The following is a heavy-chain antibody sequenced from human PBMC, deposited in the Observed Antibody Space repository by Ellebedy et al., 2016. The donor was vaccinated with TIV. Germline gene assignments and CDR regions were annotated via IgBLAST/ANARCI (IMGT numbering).Heavy chain of an antibody. D-gene: IGHD2/OR15-2a*01. CDR3: ARNVDAFSVYSGMDV. Sequence: GGSLRLSXAASGFTFSSYAMSWVRQAPGKGLEWVSGISAGGGSTYYADSVKGRFTISRDISKSTLYLQMNSLRAEDTAVDYCARNVDAFSVYSGMDVWGQGTTVTVSS. CDR2: ISAGGGST. CDR1: GFTFSSYA. J-gene: IGHJ6*02. V-gene: IGHV3-23*01.